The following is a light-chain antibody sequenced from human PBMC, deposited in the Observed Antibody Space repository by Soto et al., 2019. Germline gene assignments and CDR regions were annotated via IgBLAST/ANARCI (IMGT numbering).Light chain of an antibody. Sequence: DIQMTQSPSSLSASVGDRMTITCRASQSISSYLNWYQQKPGKAPKLLIYAASSLQSGVPSRFSGSGSGTDFTLTISSLQPEDFATYYCQQSYSTLFTFGPGTKVDVK. CDR2: AAS. J-gene: IGKJ3*01. CDR1: QSISSY. CDR3: QQSYSTLFT. V-gene: IGKV1-39*01.